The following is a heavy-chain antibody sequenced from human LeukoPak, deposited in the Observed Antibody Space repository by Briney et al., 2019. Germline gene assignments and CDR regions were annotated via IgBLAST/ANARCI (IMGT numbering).Heavy chain of an antibody. Sequence: PSETLSLTCTVSGGSISSYYWTWIRQPPGKGLVWIGYIYTSGSTNYNPSLKSRVTISVDTSKNQFSLKLSSVTAADTAVYYCARIRTTGYYAFDIWGQGTMDTVSS. CDR1: GGSISSYY. CDR3: ARIRTTGYYAFDI. J-gene: IGHJ3*02. V-gene: IGHV4-4*09. CDR2: IYTSGST. D-gene: IGHD4-11*01.